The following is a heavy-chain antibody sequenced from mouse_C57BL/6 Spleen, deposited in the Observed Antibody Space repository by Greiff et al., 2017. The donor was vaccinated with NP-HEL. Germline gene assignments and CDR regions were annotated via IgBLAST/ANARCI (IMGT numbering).Heavy chain of an antibody. CDR3: ARRYYDYYAMDY. D-gene: IGHD1-1*01. CDR1: GYAFSSYW. V-gene: IGHV1-80*01. J-gene: IGHJ4*01. Sequence: QVHVKQSGAELVKPGASVKISCKASGYAFSSYWMNWVKQRPGKGLEWIGQIYPGDGDTNYNGKFKGKATLTADKSSSTAYMQLSSLTSEDSAVYFCARRYYDYYAMDYWGQGTSVTVSS. CDR2: IYPGDGDT.